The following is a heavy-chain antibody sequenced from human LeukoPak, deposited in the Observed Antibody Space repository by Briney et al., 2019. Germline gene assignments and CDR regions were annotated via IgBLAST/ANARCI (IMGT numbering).Heavy chain of an antibody. CDR3: ATRYYDSSSSIDR. D-gene: IGHD3-22*01. V-gene: IGHV1-24*01. J-gene: IGHJ5*02. CDR1: GYSLTELS. Sequence: ASVKVSCKVSGYSLTELSMHWVRQAPGKGLEWMGGFDPEDGETIYTQKFQGRVTMTEDTSTDTAYMELSSLRSEDTAVYYCATRYYDSSSSIDRWGQGTLVTVSS. CDR2: FDPEDGET.